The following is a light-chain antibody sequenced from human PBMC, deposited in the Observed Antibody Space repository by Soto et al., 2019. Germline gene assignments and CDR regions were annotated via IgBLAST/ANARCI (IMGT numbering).Light chain of an antibody. CDR1: QSVSNN. V-gene: IGKV3-15*01. CDR2: DAS. CDR3: QQYNNWPPWT. Sequence: ILMTQSPATLSVSPGERATLSCRASQSVSNNLAWYQQKPGQAPRLLIYDASTRATGIPARCSGSGSGTAFTLTISGLQSEDVAVYYCQQYNNWPPWTFGQGTKLEIK. J-gene: IGKJ1*01.